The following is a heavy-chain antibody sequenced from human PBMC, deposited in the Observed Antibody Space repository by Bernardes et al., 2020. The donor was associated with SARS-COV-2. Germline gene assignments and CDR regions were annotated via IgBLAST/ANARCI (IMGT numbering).Heavy chain of an antibody. CDR3: AKYLTICTNGVCYAASNYYYYGMDV. CDR2: MSGSGGST. V-gene: IGHV3-23*01. D-gene: IGHD2-8*01. CDR1: GFTFSSYA. Sequence: GGSLRLSCAASGFTFSSYAMSWVRQAPGKGLEWVSAMSGSGGSTYYADSVKGRFTISRDNSKNTLYLQMNSLRAEDTAVYYCAKYLTICTNGVCYAASNYYYYGMDVWGQGTTVTVSS. J-gene: IGHJ6*02.